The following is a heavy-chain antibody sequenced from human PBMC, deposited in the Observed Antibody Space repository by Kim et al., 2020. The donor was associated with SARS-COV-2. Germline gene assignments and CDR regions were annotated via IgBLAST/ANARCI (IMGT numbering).Heavy chain of an antibody. CDR1: GGTFSNYA. D-gene: IGHD2-21*01. Sequence: SSVNVSCRPSGGTFSNYAISWVRQAPGQGLEWVGRGIPLFGVTNIAQMFRDRVTITADKSTNTAYMDLSSLTSEDTAVYYCARVALYCGGSPCRASDAPDYYFYNGLDVWGQGTTVTVSS. V-gene: IGHV1-69*04. CDR3: ARVALYCGGSPCRASDAPDYYFYNGLDV. J-gene: IGHJ6*02. CDR2: GIPLFGVT.